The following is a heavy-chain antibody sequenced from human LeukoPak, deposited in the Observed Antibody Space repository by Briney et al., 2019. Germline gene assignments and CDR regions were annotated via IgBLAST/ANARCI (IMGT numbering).Heavy chain of an antibody. D-gene: IGHD2-2*01. Sequence: ASVKVSCKASGYTFLRYYMHSLRPAPGQGLEWMGIIKPSGGGTSYAQKLQGRFTMTRGTSKSTVYMELSSLRSGDTAVYYCARGYCSSTSSYPSDYWGQGTLVTVSS. V-gene: IGHV1-46*04. CDR2: IKPSGGGT. CDR1: GYTFLRYY. J-gene: IGHJ4*02. CDR3: ARGYCSSTSSYPSDY.